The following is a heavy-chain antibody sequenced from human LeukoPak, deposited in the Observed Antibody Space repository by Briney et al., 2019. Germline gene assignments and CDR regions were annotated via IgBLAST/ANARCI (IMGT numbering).Heavy chain of an antibody. J-gene: IGHJ4*02. CDR3: AKGRSSHYFDY. CDR2: ISYDGSNK. V-gene: IGHV3-30*18. D-gene: IGHD3-10*01. Sequence: PGGSLRLSCAASGFTFSSYGMHWVRQAPGKGLEWVAVISYDGSNKYYADSVKGRFTISGDNSKNTLYLQMNSLRAEDTAVYYCAKGRSSHYFDYWGQGTLVTVSS. CDR1: GFTFSSYG.